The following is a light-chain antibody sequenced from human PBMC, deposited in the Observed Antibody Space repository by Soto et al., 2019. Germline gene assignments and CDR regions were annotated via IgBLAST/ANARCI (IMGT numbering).Light chain of an antibody. J-gene: IGKJ1*01. Sequence: DIRMTHAPSPLTASVGDRVTITCRPSQSTSSWMAWYPPKLGKAPKLPTYDASRLESGAPSRFCGSGSGTEFSLSGRCLQHDDFAPYSCQQYTSYWTLGQGTEV. CDR3: QQYTSYWT. CDR1: QSTSSW. CDR2: DAS. V-gene: IGKV1-5*01.